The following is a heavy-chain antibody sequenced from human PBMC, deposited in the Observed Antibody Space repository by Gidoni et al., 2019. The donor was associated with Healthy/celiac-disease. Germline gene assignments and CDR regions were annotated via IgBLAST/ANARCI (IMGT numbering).Heavy chain of an antibody. CDR3: AKGLRSYYYYYGMDV. CDR2: ISYDGSNP. Sequence: QVQLVEAGGGGVQPGRSLRRSCAASGFTFRSYGMHWVRQAPGKGLGWVAVISYDGSNPYYADSVKGRFTISRDNSKNTLYLQMNSLRAEDTAVYYCAKGLRSYYYYYGMDVWGQGTTVTVSS. D-gene: IGHD4-17*01. CDR1: GFTFRSYG. V-gene: IGHV3-30*18. J-gene: IGHJ6*02.